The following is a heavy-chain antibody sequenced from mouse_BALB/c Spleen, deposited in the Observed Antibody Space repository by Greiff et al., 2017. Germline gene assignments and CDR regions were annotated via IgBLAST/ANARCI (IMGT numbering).Heavy chain of an antibody. J-gene: IGHJ2*01. CDR1: GYTFTSYW. CDR2: IDPSDSYT. Sequence: QVQLQQPGAELVKPGASVKLSCKASGYTFTSYWMHWVKQRPGQGLEWIGEIDPSDSYTNYNQKFKGKATLTVDKSSSTAYMQLSSLTSEDSAVYYCARSGSTMITSFYFDYWGQGTTLTVSS. D-gene: IGHD2-4*01. CDR3: ARSGSTMITSFYFDY. V-gene: IGHV1-69*02.